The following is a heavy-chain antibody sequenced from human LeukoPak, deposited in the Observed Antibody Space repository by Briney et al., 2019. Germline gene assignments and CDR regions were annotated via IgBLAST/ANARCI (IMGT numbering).Heavy chain of an antibody. Sequence: PGGSLRLSCAASGFTFSSYSMNWVRQAPGKGLEWVSYISSSSTIYYADSVKGRFTISRDNAKNSLYLQMNSLRAEDTAVYYCAREGNPIHWGQGTLVTVSS. CDR3: AREGNPIH. CDR1: GFTFSSYS. CDR2: ISSSSTI. V-gene: IGHV3-48*04. J-gene: IGHJ4*02.